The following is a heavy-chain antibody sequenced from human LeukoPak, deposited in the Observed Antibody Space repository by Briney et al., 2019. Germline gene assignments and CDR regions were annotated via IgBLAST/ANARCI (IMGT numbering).Heavy chain of an antibody. Sequence: GGSLRLSCAASGFTFSSYAMSWVRQAPGTGLEWVSAISGSGGSTYYADSVKGRSSISRDNSKNTLYLQMNSLRAEDTAVYYCAKDKDYCIGDYWGHGTLVTVSS. V-gene: IGHV3-23*01. CDR1: GFTFSSYA. CDR3: AKDKDYCIGDY. J-gene: IGHJ4*01. CDR2: ISGSGGST. D-gene: IGHD4-11*01.